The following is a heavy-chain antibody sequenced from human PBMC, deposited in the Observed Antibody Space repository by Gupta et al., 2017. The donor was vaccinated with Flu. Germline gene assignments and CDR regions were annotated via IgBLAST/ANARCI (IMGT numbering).Heavy chain of an antibody. J-gene: IGHJ4*02. V-gene: IGHV3-74*03. CDR1: GFTFSSSY. Sequence: LRLSCAASGFTFSSSYLQWVRQAPGKGLVWVSRINPDGSSTTYAEPVKGRFTISRDNAKNTLYLQMNSLGDDDTAVYYCAAVTSGCWGQGTLVTVSS. CDR2: INPDGSST. CDR3: AAVTSGC. D-gene: IGHD4-17*01.